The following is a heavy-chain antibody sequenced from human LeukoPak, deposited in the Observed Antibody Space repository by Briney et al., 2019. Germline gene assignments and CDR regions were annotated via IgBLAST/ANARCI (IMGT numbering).Heavy chain of an antibody. CDR1: GGSISSYY. Sequence: SETLSLTCIVSGGSISSYYWSWIRQPPGNGLEWIGYIYTSVITNYNPSLKSRVTISVDTSKNQFSLKLTSVTAADTAVYYRARRLDDWGQGTLVTVSS. CDR3: ARRLDD. CDR2: IYTSVIT. V-gene: IGHV4-4*08. J-gene: IGHJ4*02.